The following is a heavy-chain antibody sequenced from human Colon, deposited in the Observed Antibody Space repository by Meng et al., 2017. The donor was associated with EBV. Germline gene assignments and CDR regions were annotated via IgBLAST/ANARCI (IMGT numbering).Heavy chain of an antibody. CDR2: IYYNGNS. CDR3: ARWQVADTWFDP. CDR1: GTSIIRVSYY. J-gene: IGHJ5*02. Sequence: RFQESGQGLLKASESLSLPCVWSGTSIIRVSYYWAWIRQPPGKGLEWIGSIYYNGNSFYNSSLKSRVRISVDTSKNHFSLTLNSVTAADTAVYFCARWQVADTWFDPWGQGTLVTVSS. V-gene: IGHV4-39*02.